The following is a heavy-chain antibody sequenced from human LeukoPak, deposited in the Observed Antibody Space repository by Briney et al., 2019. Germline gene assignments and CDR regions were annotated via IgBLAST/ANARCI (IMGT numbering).Heavy chain of an antibody. CDR1: GGSISSSSYY. V-gene: IGHV4-39*07. CDR3: ARRVVPAAWFDY. CDR2: IYYSGST. J-gene: IGHJ4*02. D-gene: IGHD2-2*01. Sequence: SETLSLTCTVSGGSISSSSYYWGWIRQPPGKGLEWIGSIYYSGSTYYNPSLKSRVTISVDTSKNQFSLKLSSVTAADTAVYYCARRVVPAAWFDYWGQGTLVTVSS.